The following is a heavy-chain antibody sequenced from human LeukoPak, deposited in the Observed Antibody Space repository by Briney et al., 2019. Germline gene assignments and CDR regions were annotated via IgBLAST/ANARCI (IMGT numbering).Heavy chain of an antibody. CDR2: VHYSGST. D-gene: IGHD3-22*01. CDR3: AREGYYYDSSGYYPLDY. CDR1: GGSISGFY. J-gene: IGHJ4*02. Sequence: SETLSLTCTVSGGSISGFYWSWIRQPPGKGLEWIGYVHYSGSTTYNPSLKRRVTMSVDTSKNQFSLKLSSVTAADTAVYYCAREGYYYDSSGYYPLDYWGQGTLVTVSS. V-gene: IGHV4-59*01.